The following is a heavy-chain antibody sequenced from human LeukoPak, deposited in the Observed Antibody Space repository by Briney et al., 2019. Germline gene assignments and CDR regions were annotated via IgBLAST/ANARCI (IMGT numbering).Heavy chain of an antibody. V-gene: IGHV4-30-2*01. CDR3: ARDRGYDSSGYYPDGMDV. CDR2: IYYSGST. J-gene: IGHJ6*02. D-gene: IGHD3-22*01. CDR1: GGSISSGGYY. Sequence: SQTLSLTCTVSGGSISSGGYYWSWIRQPPGKGLEWIGYIYYSGSTYYNPSLKSRVTISVDTSKNQFSLKLSSVTAADTAVYYCARDRGYDSSGYYPDGMDVWGQGTTVTVSS.